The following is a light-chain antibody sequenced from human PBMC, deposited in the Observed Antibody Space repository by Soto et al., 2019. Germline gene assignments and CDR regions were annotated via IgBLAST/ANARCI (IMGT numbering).Light chain of an antibody. CDR3: SSYTTSNTDV. Sequence: QSALTQPASVSGSPGQSITISCTGTSSDVGIYNYVSWYQQHPGKAPKLMIHDVDYRPSGVSYRFSGSKSGNTASLTISGLQAEDEADYYCSSYTTSNTDVFGSGTKVTVL. CDR2: DVD. CDR1: SSDVGIYNY. V-gene: IGLV2-14*03. J-gene: IGLJ1*01.